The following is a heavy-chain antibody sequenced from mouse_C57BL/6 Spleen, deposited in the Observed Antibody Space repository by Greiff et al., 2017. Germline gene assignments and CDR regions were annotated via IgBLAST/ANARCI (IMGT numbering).Heavy chain of an antibody. Sequence: QVQLQQSDAELVKPGASVKISCKVSGYTFTDHTIHWMKQRPEQGLEWIGYIYPRDGSTKYNEKFKGKATLSADKSSSTAYMQLNSLTSEDSAVYFCSKRVYYGSHYFDYWGQGTTLTVSS. D-gene: IGHD1-1*01. CDR1: GYTFTDHT. J-gene: IGHJ2*01. CDR2: IYPRDGST. V-gene: IGHV1-78*01. CDR3: SKRVYYGSHYFDY.